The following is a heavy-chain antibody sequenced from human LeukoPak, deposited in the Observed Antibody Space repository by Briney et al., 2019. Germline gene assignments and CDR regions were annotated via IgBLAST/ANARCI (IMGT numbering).Heavy chain of an antibody. V-gene: IGHV3-11*04. CDR1: GITFTNAW. D-gene: IGHD3-10*02. CDR3: AELGITMIGGV. CDR2: ISGSGSDI. Sequence: GGSLRLSCAASGITFTNAWLTWIRQTPGKGLEWLAYISGSGSDIYYADSVKGRFTISRDNAKNSLYLQMNSLRAEDTAVYYCAELGITMIGGVWGKGTTVTISS. J-gene: IGHJ6*04.